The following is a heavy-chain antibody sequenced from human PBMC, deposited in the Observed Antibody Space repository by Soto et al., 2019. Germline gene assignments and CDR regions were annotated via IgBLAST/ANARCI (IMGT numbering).Heavy chain of an antibody. D-gene: IGHD2-21*01. CDR1: GFDFSGSE. CDR2: ITGSGGVT. J-gene: IGHJ4*02. V-gene: IGHV3-48*03. CDR3: AKVAPFILGSPF. Sequence: EVKLVESGGALVQPGGSLRLSCTASGFDFSGSEMNWFRQAAGKGLEWVAYITGSGGVTFHADSVKGRFSISRDNAKNSLFLDMSDLTADDTGVYYSAKVAPFILGSPFWGQGTLVTVSS.